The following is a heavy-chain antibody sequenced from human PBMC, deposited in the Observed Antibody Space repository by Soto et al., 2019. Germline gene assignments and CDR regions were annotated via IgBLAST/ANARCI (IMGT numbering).Heavy chain of an antibody. V-gene: IGHV4-39*01. CDR3: ARQAVDSWFGELLVTYYYGMDV. CDR2: IYYSGRT. CDR1: GDSISSSSYY. J-gene: IGHJ6*02. Sequence: PSETLSLTCTVSGDSISSSSYYWGWIRQPPGKGLGWIWRIYYSGRTYYNPSLKSRVTISVDTSKNQFSLKLSSVTAADTAVYYCARQAVDSWFGELLVTYYYGMDVWGQGTTVTVSS. D-gene: IGHD3-10*01.